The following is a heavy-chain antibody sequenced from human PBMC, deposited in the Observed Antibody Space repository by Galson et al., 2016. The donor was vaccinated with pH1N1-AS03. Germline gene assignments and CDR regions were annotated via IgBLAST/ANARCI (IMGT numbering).Heavy chain of an antibody. D-gene: IGHD3-22*01. J-gene: IGHJ4*02. CDR3: ARGQGYNSGYFDTDY. CDR1: GFTFSSYG. CDR2: IWYDGSNK. Sequence: SLRLSCAASGFTFSSYGMHWVRQTPGKGLEWVAVIWYDGSNKYYGDSVKGRFTISRDNSKNTLYLQMSSLRAEDTAVCYCARGQGYNSGYFDTDYWGRGTLVTVSS. V-gene: IGHV3-33*01.